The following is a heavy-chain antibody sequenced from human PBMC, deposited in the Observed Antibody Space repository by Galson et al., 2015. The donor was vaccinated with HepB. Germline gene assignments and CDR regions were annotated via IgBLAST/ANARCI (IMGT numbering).Heavy chain of an antibody. CDR3: ARRDTEGGWFDP. CDR2: IIPIFGTA. Sequence: SVKVSCKASGGTFSSYAISWVRQAPGQGLEWMGGIIPIFGTANYAQKFQGRVTITADESTSTAYMELSSLRSEDTAVYYCARRDTEGGWFDPWGQGTLVTVSS. V-gene: IGHV1-69*13. J-gene: IGHJ5*02. CDR1: GGTFSSYA. D-gene: IGHD1-14*01.